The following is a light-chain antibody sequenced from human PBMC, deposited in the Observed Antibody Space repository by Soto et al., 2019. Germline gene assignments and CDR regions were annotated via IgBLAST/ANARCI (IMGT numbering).Light chain of an antibody. CDR3: QQSFSSPLT. Sequence: DIQMTQSPSSLSASVGDRVTITCRASQSISSYLNWYQQKPGKAPKLLIYAASSLQSGVPPRFSGSGSGTDVNLTISSLQPEDFATYYCQQSFSSPLTFGPGTKVDIK. V-gene: IGKV1-39*01. CDR2: AAS. J-gene: IGKJ3*01. CDR1: QSISSY.